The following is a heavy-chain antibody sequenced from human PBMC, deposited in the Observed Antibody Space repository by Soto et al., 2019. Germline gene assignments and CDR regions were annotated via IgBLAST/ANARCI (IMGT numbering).Heavy chain of an antibody. CDR3: ARANPLFSGYDRGSDYFDF. Sequence: PSQTLSLTCAISGDSVSSNSAAWNWIRQSPSRGLEWLGRTYYRSKWYNDYAVSVKSRITINPDTSKNQFSLQLNSVTPEDTAVYYCARANPLFSGYDRGSDYFDFWGQGTLVTVYS. CDR2: TYYRSKWYN. D-gene: IGHD5-12*01. CDR1: GDSVSSNSAA. V-gene: IGHV6-1*01. J-gene: IGHJ4*02.